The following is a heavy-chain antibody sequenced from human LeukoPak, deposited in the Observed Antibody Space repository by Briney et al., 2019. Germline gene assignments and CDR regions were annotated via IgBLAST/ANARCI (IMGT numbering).Heavy chain of an antibody. CDR1: GFTFSSYE. Sequence: PGGSPRLSCAASGFTFSSYEMNWVRQAPGKGLEWVSYISTSGNTRYYADSVKGRFTISRDNAKNSLYLQMNSLRVEDTAVYYCARELSGTTSYYFDYWGQGTLVTVSS. CDR2: ISTSGNTR. V-gene: IGHV3-48*03. J-gene: IGHJ4*02. D-gene: IGHD1-7*01. CDR3: ARELSGTTSYYFDY.